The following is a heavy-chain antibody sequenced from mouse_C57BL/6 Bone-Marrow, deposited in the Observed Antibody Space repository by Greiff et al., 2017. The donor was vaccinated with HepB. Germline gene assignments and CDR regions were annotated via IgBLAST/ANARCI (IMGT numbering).Heavy chain of an antibody. Sequence: EVKVEESGGGLVQPGGSLSLSCAASGFTFTDYYMSWVRQPPGKALEWLGFIRNKANGYTTEYSASVKGRFTISRDNSQSILYLQMNALRAEDSATYYCARSYGSSYWYFDVWGTGTTVTVSS. D-gene: IGHD1-1*01. CDR1: GFTFTDYY. CDR2: IRNKANGYTT. V-gene: IGHV7-3*01. J-gene: IGHJ1*03. CDR3: ARSYGSSYWYFDV.